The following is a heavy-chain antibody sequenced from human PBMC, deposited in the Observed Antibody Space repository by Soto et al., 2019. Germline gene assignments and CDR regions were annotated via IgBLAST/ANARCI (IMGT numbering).Heavy chain of an antibody. Sequence: QVQLVESGGGVVQPGRSLRLSCAASGFTFSSYAMHWVRQAPGKGLEWVAVISYDGSNKYYADSVKGRFTISRDNSKNTLYLQMNSLRAEDTAVYDCAREQEGRPDDAFDIWGQGTMVTASS. CDR2: ISYDGSNK. CDR1: GFTFSSYA. J-gene: IGHJ3*02. CDR3: AREQEGRPDDAFDI. D-gene: IGHD2-15*01. V-gene: IGHV3-30-3*01.